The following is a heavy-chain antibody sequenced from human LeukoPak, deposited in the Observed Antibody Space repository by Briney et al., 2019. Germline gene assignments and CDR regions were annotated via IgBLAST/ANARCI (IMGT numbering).Heavy chain of an antibody. CDR3: ARDPPGSAASRQIFDV. D-gene: IGHD6-6*01. V-gene: IGHV1-46*01. CDR2: INPSGGST. Sequence: ASVKVSCKASGYTFSSYYMHWVRQAPGQGLEWMGIINPSGGSTSYAQKFQGRVTMTRDTSTSTVYMELSSLRSEDTAVYYCARDPPGSAASRQIFDVWGQGTMVTVSS. J-gene: IGHJ3*01. CDR1: GYTFSSYY.